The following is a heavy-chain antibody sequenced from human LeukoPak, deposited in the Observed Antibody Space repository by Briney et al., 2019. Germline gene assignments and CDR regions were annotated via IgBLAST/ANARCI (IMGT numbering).Heavy chain of an antibody. CDR3: AVPSTPYYDSSGYYS. Sequence: GGSLRLSCAASGFTFSSYSMNWVRQAPGKGLEWVSSISSSSSYIYYADSVKGRFTISRDNAKNSLYLQMNSLRAEDTAVDYWAVPSTPYYDSSGYYSWGQGTLVTVSS. CDR1: GFTFSSYS. V-gene: IGHV3-21*01. D-gene: IGHD3-22*01. J-gene: IGHJ4*02. CDR2: ISSSSSYI.